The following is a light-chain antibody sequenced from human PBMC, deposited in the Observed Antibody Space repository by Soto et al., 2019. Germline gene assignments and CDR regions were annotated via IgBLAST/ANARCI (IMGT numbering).Light chain of an antibody. Sequence: DIQMTQSPSSLSASVGDTVTITCGASQGIYSRLAWYQQKPGKAPELLIYATSTLQNGVPSRFSGSGFGTDFTLSISSLQPEDSASYFCQQTDDFPLTFGGGTKVDI. J-gene: IGKJ4*01. CDR2: ATS. CDR1: QGIYSR. CDR3: QQTDDFPLT. V-gene: IGKV1D-12*01.